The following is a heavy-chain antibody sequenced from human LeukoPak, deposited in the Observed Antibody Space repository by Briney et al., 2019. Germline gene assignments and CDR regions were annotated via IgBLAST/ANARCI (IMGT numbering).Heavy chain of an antibody. CDR1: GFTLSNYN. CDR3: ARDGEGGAAAGY. J-gene: IGHJ4*02. Sequence: GGSLRLSCAASGFTLSNYNMNWVRQAPGKGLEWVSFISDSSSHTFYSDSVKGRFTVSRDNVKNSLYLQMDSLRAEDTAIYYCARDGEGGAAAGYWGQGTLVTVSS. D-gene: IGHD6-13*01. V-gene: IGHV3-48*01. CDR2: ISDSSSHT.